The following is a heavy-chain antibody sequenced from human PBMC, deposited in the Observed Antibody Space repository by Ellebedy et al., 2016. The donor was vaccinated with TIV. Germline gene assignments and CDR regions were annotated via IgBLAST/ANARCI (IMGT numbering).Heavy chain of an antibody. Sequence: GESLKISCAASGFTFTNYGMSWVRQAPGKGLEWVSAISGSGSSTYYAASVKGRFTISRDNSKNTLYLQMNSRRAEDTAVYYCVTRITRNYWGQGTLVTVSS. D-gene: IGHD3-10*01. CDR3: VTRITRNY. CDR2: ISGSGSST. V-gene: IGHV3-23*01. J-gene: IGHJ4*02. CDR1: GFTFTNYG.